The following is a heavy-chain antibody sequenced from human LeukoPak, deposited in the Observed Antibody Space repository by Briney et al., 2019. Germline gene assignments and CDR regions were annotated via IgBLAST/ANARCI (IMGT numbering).Heavy chain of an antibody. Sequence: ASVKVSCKASGYTFTSYGISWVRQAPGQGLEWMGWISAYNGNTNCAQKLQGRVTMTTDTSTSTAYMELRSLRSDDTAVYYCARESYYDSSGPRGANWFDPWGQGTLVTVSS. D-gene: IGHD3-22*01. V-gene: IGHV1-18*01. J-gene: IGHJ5*02. CDR1: GYTFTSYG. CDR3: ARESYYDSSGPRGANWFDP. CDR2: ISAYNGNT.